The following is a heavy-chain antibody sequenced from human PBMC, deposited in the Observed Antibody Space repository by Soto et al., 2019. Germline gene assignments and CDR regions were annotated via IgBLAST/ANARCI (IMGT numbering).Heavy chain of an antibody. J-gene: IGHJ6*02. D-gene: IGHD3-3*01. CDR2: INHSGST. Sequence: LSLTCAVYGGSFSGYYWSWIRQPPGKGLEWIGEINHSGSTNYNPSLKSRVTISVDTSKNQFSLKLSSVTAADTAVYYCARDRHPPTTLRIFGVVHSYGMDVWGQGTTVTVSS. V-gene: IGHV4-34*01. CDR3: ARDRHPPTTLRIFGVVHSYGMDV. CDR1: GGSFSGYY.